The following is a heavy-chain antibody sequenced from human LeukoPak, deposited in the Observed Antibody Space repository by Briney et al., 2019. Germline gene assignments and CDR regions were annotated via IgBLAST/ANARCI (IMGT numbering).Heavy chain of an antibody. J-gene: IGHJ6*02. Sequence: PGESLQISCQGSGYSFTSYWIGWVRQMPGKGLEWMGSIYPGDSDTRYSPSFQGQVTISADKSISTAYLQWNSLKASDTAMYYCARPQYYCSGGSCQDPYYYGMDVWGQGTTVTVSS. CDR2: IYPGDSDT. D-gene: IGHD2-15*01. CDR3: ARPQYYCSGGSCQDPYYYGMDV. CDR1: GYSFTSYW. V-gene: IGHV5-51*01.